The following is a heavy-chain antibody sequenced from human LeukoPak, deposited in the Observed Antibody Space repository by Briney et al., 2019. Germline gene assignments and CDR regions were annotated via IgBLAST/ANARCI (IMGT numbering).Heavy chain of an antibody. J-gene: IGHJ4*02. V-gene: IGHV4-34*01. Sequence: PSETLSLTCAVYGGSFSGYYWSWIRQPPGKGLEWIGEINHSGSTNYNPSLESRVTISVDTSKNQFSLKLSSVTAADTAVYYCARGLPQPGFDYWGQGTLVTVSS. CDR3: ARGLPQPGFDY. CDR2: INHSGST. CDR1: GGSFSGYY.